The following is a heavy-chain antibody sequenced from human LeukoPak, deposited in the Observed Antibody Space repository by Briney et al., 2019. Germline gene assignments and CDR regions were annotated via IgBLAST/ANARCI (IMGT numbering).Heavy chain of an antibody. CDR3: ARDRVGSGWPRPFYFEF. J-gene: IGHJ4*02. Sequence: GASVKVSCKPSGYTCTGYYLHWVRQAPGQALEWMGWISPNTGATVYAQNFQGRVTMSRDTSISTAYLDLSSLRSDDTAVYYCARDRVGSGWPRPFYFEFWGQGTLVTVSS. V-gene: IGHV1-2*02. CDR2: ISPNTGAT. CDR1: GYTCTGYY. D-gene: IGHD6-19*01.